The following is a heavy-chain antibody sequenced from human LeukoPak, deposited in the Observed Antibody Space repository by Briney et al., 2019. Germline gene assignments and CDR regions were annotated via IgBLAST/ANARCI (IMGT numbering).Heavy chain of an antibody. CDR3: ASNGDDYGDYPADAFDI. CDR2: IYYSGST. V-gene: IGHV4-31*03. J-gene: IGHJ3*02. CDR1: GVTISSGGYY. D-gene: IGHD4-17*01. Sequence: SETLSLTCTVSGVTISSGGYYWSWIRQHPEKGLEWIGYIYYSGSTYYNPSLNSRGTISVDTSKNQFSLKLSSVTAADTAVYYCASNGDDYGDYPADAFDIWGQGTMVTVSS.